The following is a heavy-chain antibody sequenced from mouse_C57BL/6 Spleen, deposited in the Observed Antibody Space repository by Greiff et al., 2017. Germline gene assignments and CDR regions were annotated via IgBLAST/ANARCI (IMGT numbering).Heavy chain of an antibody. Sequence: QVQLQQPGAELVRPGSSVKLSCKASGYTFTSYWMHWVKQRPIQGLEWIGNIDPSDSETHYNQKFKDKATLTVDKSSSTAYMQLSSLTSEDSAVYYCAREEVLDSSGPYYFDYWGQGTTLTVSS. CDR2: IDPSDSET. J-gene: IGHJ2*01. CDR1: GYTFTSYW. V-gene: IGHV1-52*01. CDR3: AREEVLDSSGPYYFDY. D-gene: IGHD3-2*02.